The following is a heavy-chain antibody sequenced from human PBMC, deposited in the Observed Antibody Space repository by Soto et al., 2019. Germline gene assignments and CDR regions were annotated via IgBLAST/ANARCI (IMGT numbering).Heavy chain of an antibody. V-gene: IGHV3-74*01. CDR1: GFTFSSYW. D-gene: IGHD1-26*01. CDR2: INSDGSST. Sequence: EVQLVESGGGLVQPGGSLRLSCAASGFTFSSYWMHWVRQAPGKGLVWVSRINSDGSSTSYADSMKGRFTISRDNAKNTLYLQMNSLRAEDTAVYYCARDTFGSGDFDYWGQGTLVTVSS. J-gene: IGHJ4*02. CDR3: ARDTFGSGDFDY.